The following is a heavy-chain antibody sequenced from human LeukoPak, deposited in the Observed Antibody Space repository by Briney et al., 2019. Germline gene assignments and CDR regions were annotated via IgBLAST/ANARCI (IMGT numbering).Heavy chain of an antibody. CDR2: MSTNSGNT. J-gene: IGHJ6*02. CDR1: RYTSTSYT. D-gene: IGHD3-3*01. V-gene: IGHV1-8*01. Sequence: ASLKSSCTASRYTSTSYTINSVRQSPGERLEWIGWMSTNSGNTGYTQRIMGAVTMSRNTPISTAYMELSSLRSEDTAVYYCARGGSGYTIFGVVIGYYGMDVWGQGTTVTVSS. CDR3: ARGGSGYTIFGVVIGYYGMDV.